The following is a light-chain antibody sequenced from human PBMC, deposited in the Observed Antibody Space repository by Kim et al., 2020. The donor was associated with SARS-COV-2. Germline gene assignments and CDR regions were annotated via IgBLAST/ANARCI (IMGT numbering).Light chain of an antibody. CDR1: QRISIL. CDR2: ATS. J-gene: IGKJ1*01. Sequence: ASVGDRVTITCRASQRISILLAWFQQKPGKAPHSLIYATSSLQSGVPSRFSGSGSGTDFTLTISSLQPDDFATYYCHHYHSYPLTFGQGTKVDIK. CDR3: HHYHSYPLT. V-gene: IGKV1-16*01.